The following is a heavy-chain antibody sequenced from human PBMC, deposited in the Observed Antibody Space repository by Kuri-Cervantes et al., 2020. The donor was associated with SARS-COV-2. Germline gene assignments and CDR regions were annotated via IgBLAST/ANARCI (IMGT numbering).Heavy chain of an antibody. V-gene: IGHV3-30*03. CDR3: ATDTVMVDY. CDR1: GFTFSSYG. CDR2: ISYDGSNK. D-gene: IGHD5-18*01. J-gene: IGHJ4*02. Sequence: GGSLRLSCAASGFTFSSYGMHWVRQAPGKGLEWVAVISYDGSNKYYADSVEGRFTISRDNSKNTLYLQMNSLRAEDTAMYYCATDTVMVDYWGQGTLVTVSS.